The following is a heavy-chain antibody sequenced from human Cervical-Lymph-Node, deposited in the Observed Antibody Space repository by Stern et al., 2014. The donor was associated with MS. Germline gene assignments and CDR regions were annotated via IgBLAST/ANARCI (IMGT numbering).Heavy chain of an antibody. D-gene: IGHD3-16*02. V-gene: IGHV1-2*06. Sequence: QVQLVQSGAEVKKPGASVKVSCKASGYRFSTFYLHWLRQAPGQGLQWIGRIYPGSGATNSSQTFQGRLTMTRDRSITTAYLELSGLRSDDTAVYYCARIYCSGDECYHSFDTWGQGTLVTVSS. J-gene: IGHJ4*02. CDR2: IYPGSGAT. CDR3: ARIYCSGDECYHSFDT. CDR1: GYRFSTFY.